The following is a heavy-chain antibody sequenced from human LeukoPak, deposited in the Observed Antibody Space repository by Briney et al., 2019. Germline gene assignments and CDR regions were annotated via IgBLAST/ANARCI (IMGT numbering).Heavy chain of an antibody. D-gene: IGHD3-10*01. V-gene: IGHV3-NL1*01. Sequence: PGGSLRLSCAASGFTFSSYGMHWVRQAPGKGLEWVSVIYSGGSTYYADSVKGRFTTSRHNSKNTLYLQMNSLRAEDTAVYYCARIGSFTYANAFDIWGQGTMVTVSS. CDR1: GFTFSSYG. J-gene: IGHJ3*02. CDR3: ARIGSFTYANAFDI. CDR2: IYSGGST.